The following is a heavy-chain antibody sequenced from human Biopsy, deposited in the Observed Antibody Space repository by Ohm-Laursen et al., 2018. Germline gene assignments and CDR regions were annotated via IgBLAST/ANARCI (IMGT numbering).Heavy chain of an antibody. J-gene: IGHJ4*02. D-gene: IGHD1-26*01. V-gene: IGHV4-59*01. Sequence: GTLSLTCAVSGGSISNYFWTWIRQPPGKGLEWIGYFRFEDRTSYNSSLKSRVTISADTSKNQFSLRLSSVTAADTAVYYRALGGGSYVNFDYWGQGTLVTVSS. CDR3: ALGGGSYVNFDY. CDR1: GGSISNYF. CDR2: FRFEDRT.